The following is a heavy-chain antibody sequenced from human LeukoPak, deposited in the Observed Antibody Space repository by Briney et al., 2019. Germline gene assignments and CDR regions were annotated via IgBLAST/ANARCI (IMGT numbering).Heavy chain of an antibody. Sequence: GRSLRLSCAASGFTFSNYAVHWVRQAPGKGLEWVALISDDGSNKYYTDSVKGRFTISRDNSKNMLYLQMNSLRVEDTAVYYCATRTSGAFDFWGQGTMVIVS. CDR2: ISDDGSNK. V-gene: IGHV3-30-3*01. J-gene: IGHJ3*01. CDR3: ATRTSGAFDF. CDR1: GFTFSNYA. D-gene: IGHD2-2*01.